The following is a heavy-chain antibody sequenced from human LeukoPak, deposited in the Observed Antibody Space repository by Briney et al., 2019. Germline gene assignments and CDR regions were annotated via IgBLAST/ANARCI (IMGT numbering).Heavy chain of an antibody. CDR2: ISYDGSNK. J-gene: IGHJ4*02. Sequence: GRSLRLSCAASGFTFSSYALHWVRQAPGKGLEWVAVISYDGSNKYYADSVKGRFTISRDNSKNTLYLQMNSLRAEDTAVYYCAKDLGIAAAGTTFDYWGQGTLVTVSS. V-gene: IGHV3-30-3*01. D-gene: IGHD6-13*01. CDR1: GFTFSSYA. CDR3: AKDLGIAAAGTTFDY.